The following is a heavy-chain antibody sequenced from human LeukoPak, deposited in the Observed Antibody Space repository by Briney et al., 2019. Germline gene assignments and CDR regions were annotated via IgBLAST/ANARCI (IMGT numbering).Heavy chain of an antibody. Sequence: SETLSLTCAVSGGSISSYYWGWIRQPPGKGLEWIGSIYYSGSTYYNPSLKSRVTISVDTSKNQFSLKLSSVTAADTAVYYCARHEIVVVPAAIDYWGQGTLVTVSS. V-gene: IGHV4-39*01. J-gene: IGHJ4*02. CDR2: IYYSGST. CDR3: ARHEIVVVPAAIDY. CDR1: GGSISSYY. D-gene: IGHD2-2*01.